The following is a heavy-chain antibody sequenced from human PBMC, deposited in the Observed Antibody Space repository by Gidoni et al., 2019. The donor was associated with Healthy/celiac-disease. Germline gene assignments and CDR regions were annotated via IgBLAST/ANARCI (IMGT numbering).Heavy chain of an antibody. V-gene: IGHV3-7*01. CDR1: GFTFSSYW. Sequence: EVQLVESGGGLVQPGGSLRLSCAAAGFTFSSYWMSGVRQAPGKGLEWVANIKQDGSEKYYVDSVKGRFTISRDNAKNSLYLQMNSLRAEDTAVYYCARTLRGGSYYWVNYGMDVWGQGTTVTVSS. D-gene: IGHD1-26*01. J-gene: IGHJ6*02. CDR2: IKQDGSEK. CDR3: ARTLRGGSYYWVNYGMDV.